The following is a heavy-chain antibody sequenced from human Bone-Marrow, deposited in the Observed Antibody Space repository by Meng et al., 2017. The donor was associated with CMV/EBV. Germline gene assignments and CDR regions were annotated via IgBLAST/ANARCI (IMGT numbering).Heavy chain of an antibody. CDR1: GGSISSIT. CDR2: ISSSSSYI. V-gene: IGHV3-21*01. Sequence: ETLSLTCTVSGGSISSITYYWGWIRQPPGKGLEWVSSISSSSSYIYYADSVKGRFTISRDNAKNSLYLQMNSRRAEDTAVYYCARAGSGGYFDYWGQGTLVTVSS. J-gene: IGHJ4*02. D-gene: IGHD1-26*01. CDR3: ARAGSGGYFDY.